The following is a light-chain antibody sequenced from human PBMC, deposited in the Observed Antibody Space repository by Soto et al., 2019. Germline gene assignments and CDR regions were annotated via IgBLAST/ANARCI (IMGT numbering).Light chain of an antibody. J-gene: IGLJ1*01. V-gene: IGLV2-8*01. CDR3: RSYAGTNGV. Sequence: QSALTQPPSASGSPGQSVTISCTGTSSDVGANNYVSWYQQHPGKAPKLMIYEVTKRPSGVPDRFSGSKSGNTASLTVSGLQSEDESDYYCRSYAGTNGVFGPGTKLTVL. CDR1: SSDVGANNY. CDR2: EVT.